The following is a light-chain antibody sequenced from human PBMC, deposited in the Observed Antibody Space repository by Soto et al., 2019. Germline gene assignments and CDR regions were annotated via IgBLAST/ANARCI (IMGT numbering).Light chain of an antibody. CDR3: QQYGSSPAGT. Sequence: EIVLTQSPGTLSLSPGERVTLSCRASQSVTSNYLAWYQQKPGQAPRLLIYGASSRATGIPDRFSGSGSGTDFTLTISRLEPEDFAVYYCQQYGSSPAGTFGQGTKVDIK. J-gene: IGKJ1*01. V-gene: IGKV3-20*01. CDR2: GAS. CDR1: QSVTSNY.